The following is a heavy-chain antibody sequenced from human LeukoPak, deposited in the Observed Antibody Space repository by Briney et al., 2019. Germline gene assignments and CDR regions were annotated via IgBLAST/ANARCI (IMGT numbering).Heavy chain of an antibody. CDR3: ARNAGYSYGYGWDY. Sequence: SETLSLTCTVSGGSLSSSNYYWGWIRQPPGKGLEWIGSIYYSVSTYYNPSLKSRVTISVDTSKNQFSLNLSSVTAEDTAVYYCARNAGYSYGYGWDYWGQGTLVTVSS. V-gene: IGHV4-39*07. D-gene: IGHD5-18*01. CDR1: GGSLSSSNYY. J-gene: IGHJ4*02. CDR2: IYYSVST.